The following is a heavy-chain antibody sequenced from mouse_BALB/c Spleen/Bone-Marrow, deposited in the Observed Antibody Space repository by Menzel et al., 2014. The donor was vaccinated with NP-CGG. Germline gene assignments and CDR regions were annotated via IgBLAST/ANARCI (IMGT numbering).Heavy chain of an antibody. CDR1: GYTFTSYW. CDR2: IYPGNSDT. V-gene: IGHV1-5*01. J-gene: IGHJ2*01. D-gene: IGHD3-1*01. Sequence: VQLQQSGAVLARPGASVKMSCKASGYTFTSYWMHWVTQRPGQGLEWIGAIYPGNSDTSYNQKFKGKAKLTAVTSTSTAYMELSSRTNEDSAVYYWTRSGRYYFDDWGQGTTLTVSS. CDR3: TRSGRYYFDD.